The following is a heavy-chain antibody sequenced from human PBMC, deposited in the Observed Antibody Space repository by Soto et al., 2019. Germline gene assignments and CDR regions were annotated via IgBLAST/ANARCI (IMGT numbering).Heavy chain of an antibody. J-gene: IGHJ5*02. CDR3: ARNIPARPSFWFDP. D-gene: IGHD6-6*01. CDR1: GGSVSSASYF. Sequence: SETLSLTCTVSGGSVSSASYFWSWIRQPPGKGLEWIGYIYYSGSPIYNPSLKGRVTISVDTSKNQFSLKLSSVTAADTAVYYCARNIPARPSFWFDPWGQGTLVTVS. CDR2: IYYSGSP. V-gene: IGHV4-61*01.